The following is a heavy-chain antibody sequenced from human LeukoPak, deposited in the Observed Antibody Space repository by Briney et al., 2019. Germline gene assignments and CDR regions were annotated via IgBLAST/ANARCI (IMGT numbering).Heavy chain of an antibody. CDR3: ARDGGSYGSGSRNWFDP. D-gene: IGHD3-10*01. V-gene: IGHV1-69*06. J-gene: IGHJ5*02. CDR1: GGTLSSYA. CDR2: IIPIFATA. Sequence: VASVKVSCKASGGTLSSYAISWVRQAPGQGLEWMGGIIPIFATANYAQKFQGRVTITADKSTSTAYMELSSLRSEDTAVYYCARDGGSYGSGSRNWFDPWGQGTLVTVSS.